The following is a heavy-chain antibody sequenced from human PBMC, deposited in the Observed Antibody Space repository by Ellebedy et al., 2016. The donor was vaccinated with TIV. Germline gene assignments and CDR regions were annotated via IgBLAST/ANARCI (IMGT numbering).Heavy chain of an antibody. V-gene: IGHV3-21*01. CDR1: GFTFSSYS. Sequence: PGGSLRLSCAASGFTFSSYSMNWVCQAPGKGLEWVSSISSSSIYIYYADSVKGRFTISRDDAKNSLYLQMNSLRAEDTAVYYCAREHRYCSSTTCYSTEWAYWGQGTQVTVSS. CDR3: AREHRYCSSTTCYSTEWAY. J-gene: IGHJ4*02. CDR2: ISSSSIYI. D-gene: IGHD2-2*01.